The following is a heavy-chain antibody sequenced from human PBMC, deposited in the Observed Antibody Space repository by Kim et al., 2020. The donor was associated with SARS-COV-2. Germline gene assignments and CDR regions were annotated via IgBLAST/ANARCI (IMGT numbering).Heavy chain of an antibody. CDR1: GGSISSGGYY. Sequence: SETLSLTCTVSGGSISSGGYYWSWIRQHPGKGLEWIGYIYYSGSTYYNPSLKSRVTISVDTSKNQFSLKLSSVTAADTAVHYCARGILITIFGVVAHLDYWGKGTLITVSS. J-gene: IGHJ4*02. CDR2: IYYSGST. D-gene: IGHD3-3*01. CDR3: ARGILITIFGVVAHLDY. V-gene: IGHV4-31*03.